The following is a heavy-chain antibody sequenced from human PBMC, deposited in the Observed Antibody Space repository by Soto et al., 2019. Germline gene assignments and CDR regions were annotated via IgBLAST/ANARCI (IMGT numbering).Heavy chain of an antibody. CDR3: GKYSGSYPVYNGMTV. CDR1: GLPFSTSA. CDR2: ISATSDAA. J-gene: IGHJ6*02. D-gene: IGHD1-26*01. V-gene: IGHV3-23*01. Sequence: EVQLLESGGGLVQPVGSLRLSCAASGLPFSTSAMNWVRQAPGQGLEWVSIISATSDAAYYAASVKGRFTTSRDNSQNTLYLQMDSLRPEDTAVYYCGKYSGSYPVYNGMTVWGQGTTVTVAS.